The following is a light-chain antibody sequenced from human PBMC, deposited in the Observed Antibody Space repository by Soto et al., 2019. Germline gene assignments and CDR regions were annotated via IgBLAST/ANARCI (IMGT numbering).Light chain of an antibody. J-gene: IGKJ1*01. V-gene: IGKV3-20*01. CDR1: QSVSSNY. Sequence: TLSPATLSVSPGERATLSCSTSQSVSSNYLAWYQQKPGQAPRLLIYGASSRATGIPDRFSGSGPGTDFTLTISRLEPEDFAVYYCQQYGSPGRPFGQ. CDR2: GAS. CDR3: QQYGSPGRP.